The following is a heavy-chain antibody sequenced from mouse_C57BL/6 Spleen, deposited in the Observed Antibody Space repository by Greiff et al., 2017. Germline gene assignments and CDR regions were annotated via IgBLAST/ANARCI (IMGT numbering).Heavy chain of an antibody. CDR3: ASNYGSSYWYFDV. Sequence: VQLKASGAELVKPGASVKLSCTASGFNIKDYYMHWVKQRTEQGLEWIGRIDPEDGETKYAPKFQGKATITADTSSNTAYLQLSSLTSEDTAVYYWASNYGSSYWYFDVWGTGTRVTVSS. CDR2: IDPEDGET. D-gene: IGHD1-1*01. CDR1: GFNIKDYY. J-gene: IGHJ1*03. V-gene: IGHV14-2*01.